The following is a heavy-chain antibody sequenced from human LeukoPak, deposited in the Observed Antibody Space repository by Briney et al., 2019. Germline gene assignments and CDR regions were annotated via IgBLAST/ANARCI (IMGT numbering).Heavy chain of an antibody. CDR2: MNPNSGST. J-gene: IGHJ4*02. D-gene: IGHD6-19*01. Sequence: ASVKVSCKTSGYTFTSYDINWVRQATGQGLEWMGWMNPNSGSTGYAQKFQGRVTMTRNTSISTAYMEVSSLGSEDTAVYYCAKSYSSGLNPFDYWGQGTLVTVSS. CDR1: GYTFTSYD. V-gene: IGHV1-8*01. CDR3: AKSYSSGLNPFDY.